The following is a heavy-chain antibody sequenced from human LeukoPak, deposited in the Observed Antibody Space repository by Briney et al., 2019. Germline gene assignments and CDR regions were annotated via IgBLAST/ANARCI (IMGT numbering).Heavy chain of an antibody. CDR2: IYSTGST. CDR3: ARQMALAGTAGFDF. Sequence: PSETLSLTCTVSGGSISSYYWSWIRQPAGKGLAWIGRIYSTGSTNYNPSLKSRVTMSVETSKNQFSLRLRSVTAADTAVYCCARQMALAGTAGFDFRGQGALVTVSS. D-gene: IGHD6-13*01. J-gene: IGHJ4*02. CDR1: GGSISSYY. V-gene: IGHV4-4*07.